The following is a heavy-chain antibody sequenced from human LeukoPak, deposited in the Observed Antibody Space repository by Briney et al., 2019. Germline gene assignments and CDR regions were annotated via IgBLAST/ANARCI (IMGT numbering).Heavy chain of an antibody. V-gene: IGHV1-2*02. CDR1: GYTFTGYY. Sequence: ASVEVSCKASGYTFTGYYMHWVRQAPGQGLEWMGWINPNSGGTNYAQKFQGRVTMTRDTSISTAYMELSRLRSDDTAVYYCARGCSGGSCYYYYYMDVWGKGTTVTVSS. CDR2: INPNSGGT. D-gene: IGHD2-15*01. J-gene: IGHJ6*03. CDR3: ARGCSGGSCYYYYYMDV.